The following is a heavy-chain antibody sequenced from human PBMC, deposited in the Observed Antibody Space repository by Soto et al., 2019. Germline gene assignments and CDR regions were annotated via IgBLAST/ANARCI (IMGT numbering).Heavy chain of an antibody. CDR2: ISTDASST. CDR3: ARLPNKSPQN. J-gene: IGHJ1*01. Sequence: EVQLVESGGGLVQPGGSLRLSCAASGFTFSSYWMHWVRQAPGKGLVWVSSISTDASSTSYADPVKGRFTISRDNAKKTLYLQMNSVRAEDTAVYYCARLPNKSPQNWGQVPLVIASP. CDR1: GFTFSSYW. V-gene: IGHV3-74*01.